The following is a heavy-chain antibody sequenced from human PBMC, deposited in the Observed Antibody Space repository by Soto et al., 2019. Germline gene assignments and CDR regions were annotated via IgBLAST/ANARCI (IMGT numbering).Heavy chain of an antibody. CDR3: ARSALLGYCSGGSCPPLNWFDP. D-gene: IGHD2-15*01. J-gene: IGHJ5*02. CDR1: GYSFTSYW. Sequence: GESLKISCKGSGYSFTSYWIGWVRQMPGKGLEWMGIIYPGDSDTRYSPSFQGQVTISADKSISTAYLQWSSLKASDTAMYYCARSALLGYCSGGSCPPLNWFDPWGQGTLVTVSS. V-gene: IGHV5-51*01. CDR2: IYPGDSDT.